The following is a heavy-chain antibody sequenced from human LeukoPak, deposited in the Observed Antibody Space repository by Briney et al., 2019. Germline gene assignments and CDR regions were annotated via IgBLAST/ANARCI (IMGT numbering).Heavy chain of an antibody. D-gene: IGHD3-16*02. J-gene: IGHJ4*02. CDR3: ARDLLAKDYVWGSYRYGADY. CDR2: ISSSGSTI. Sequence: GGSLILSCAASGFTFSSYEMNWVRQAPGKGLEWVSYISSSGSTIYYADSVKGRFTISRDNAKNSLYLQMNSLRAEDTAVYYCARDLLAKDYVWGSYRYGADYWGQGTLVTVSS. CDR1: GFTFSSYE. V-gene: IGHV3-48*03.